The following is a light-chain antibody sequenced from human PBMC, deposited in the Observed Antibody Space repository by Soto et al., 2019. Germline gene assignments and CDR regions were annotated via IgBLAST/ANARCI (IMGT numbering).Light chain of an antibody. V-gene: IGKV3-11*01. CDR1: QSISSN. CDR3: QQRSNWPPT. J-gene: IGKJ4*01. CDR2: SAS. Sequence: EILLTQSPATLSLSPGERGTLSCRASQSISSNLAWYQHKPGQAPRLLIYSASNRATGIPARFSGSGSGTDFTLTISSLEPEDFAVYYCQQRSNWPPTFGGGTKVEIK.